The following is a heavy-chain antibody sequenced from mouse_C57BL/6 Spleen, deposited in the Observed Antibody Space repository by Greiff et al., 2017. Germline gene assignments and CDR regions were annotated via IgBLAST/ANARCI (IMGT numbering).Heavy chain of an antibody. Sequence: EVKLMESGPGLVKPSQSLSLTCSVTGYSITSGYYWNWIRQFPANKLEWMGYISYDGSNNYNPSLKNRISITRDTSKNQFFLKLNSVTTEDTATYYCAREVYFDVWGTGTTVTVSS. V-gene: IGHV3-6*01. CDR2: ISYDGSN. CDR3: AREVYFDV. CDR1: GYSITSGYY. J-gene: IGHJ1*03.